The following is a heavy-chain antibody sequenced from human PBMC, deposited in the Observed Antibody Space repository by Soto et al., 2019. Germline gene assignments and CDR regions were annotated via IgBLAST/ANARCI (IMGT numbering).Heavy chain of an antibody. D-gene: IGHD3-10*01. V-gene: IGHV1-69*13. Sequence: SVKVSCKASGGTFSSYAISWVRQAPGQGLEWMGGIIPIFGTANYAQKFQGRVTITADESTSTAYMELSSLRSEDTAVYYCASQKWFGESYFDYWGQGTLVTVSS. CDR3: ASQKWFGESYFDY. CDR1: GGTFSSYA. J-gene: IGHJ4*02. CDR2: IIPIFGTA.